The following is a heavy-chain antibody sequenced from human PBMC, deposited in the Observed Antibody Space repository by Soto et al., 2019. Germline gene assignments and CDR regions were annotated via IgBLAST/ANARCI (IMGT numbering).Heavy chain of an antibody. V-gene: IGHV4-39*01. CDR2: IYYSGST. D-gene: IGHD2-8*01. J-gene: IGHJ6*03. Sequence: SETLSLTCTVSGGSISSSSYYWGWIRQPPGKGLEWIGSIYYSGSTYYNPSLKSRVTISVDTSKNQFSLKLSSVTAADTAVYYFARSLMNPYYYCYMDVWGKGTTVTVSS. CDR1: GGSISSSSYY. CDR3: ARSLMNPYYYCYMDV.